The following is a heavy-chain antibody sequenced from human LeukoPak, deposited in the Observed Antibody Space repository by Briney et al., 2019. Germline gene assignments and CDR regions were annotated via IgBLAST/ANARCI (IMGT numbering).Heavy chain of an antibody. J-gene: IGHJ6*02. CDR3: ATGPIFGVVFGGSYYYGMDV. CDR2: FVPEDGET. V-gene: IGHV1-24*01. Sequence: ASVKVSCKVSGYTLTELSMHWVRQAPGKGLEWMGGFVPEDGETIYAQKFQGRVTMTEDTSTDTAYMELSSLRSEDTAVYYCATGPIFGVVFGGSYYYGMDVWGQGTTVTVSS. D-gene: IGHD3-3*01. CDR1: GYTLTELS.